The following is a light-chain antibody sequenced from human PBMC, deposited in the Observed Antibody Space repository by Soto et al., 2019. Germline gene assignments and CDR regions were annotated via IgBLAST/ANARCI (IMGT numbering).Light chain of an antibody. J-gene: IGKJ5*01. CDR3: QQYDSSPIT. Sequence: VLTQSPGTLSLSPGERATLSCRASHSVSSSYVAWYQQKRGQAPRLLMYGASSRATGIPDRFSGSGSGTDFTLTISRLEPEDFAVYYCQQYDSSPITFGQGTRLEIK. V-gene: IGKV3-20*01. CDR2: GAS. CDR1: HSVSSSY.